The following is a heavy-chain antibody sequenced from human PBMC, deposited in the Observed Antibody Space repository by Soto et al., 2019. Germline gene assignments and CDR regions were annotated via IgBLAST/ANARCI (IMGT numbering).Heavy chain of an antibody. CDR1: GYSFPTYW. D-gene: IGHD5-12*01. Sequence: GESLKISCKGSGYSFPTYWLAWVRQTPGRGLEYMGIIYPGDSDSRYSPAFQGQVTISADKSINTAYLQWTSLKASDTAIYYCARSRVSTPRLEDPFDIWGQGTMVTVSS. CDR2: IYPGDSDS. V-gene: IGHV5-51*01. CDR3: ARSRVSTPRLEDPFDI. J-gene: IGHJ3*02.